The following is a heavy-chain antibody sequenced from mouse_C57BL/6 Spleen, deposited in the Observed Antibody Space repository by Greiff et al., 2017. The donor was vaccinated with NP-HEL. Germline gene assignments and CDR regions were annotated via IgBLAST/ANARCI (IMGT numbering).Heavy chain of an antibody. D-gene: IGHD2-5*01. Sequence: VQLQQSGAELVKPGASVKLSCKASGYTFTSYWMQWVKQRPGQGLEWIGEIDPSDSYTNYNQKFKGKATLTVDTSSSTAYMQLSSLTSEDSAVYYCARSYSNPHYFDYWGQGTTLTVSS. CDR1: GYTFTSYW. V-gene: IGHV1-50*01. J-gene: IGHJ2*01. CDR2: IDPSDSYT. CDR3: ARSYSNPHYFDY.